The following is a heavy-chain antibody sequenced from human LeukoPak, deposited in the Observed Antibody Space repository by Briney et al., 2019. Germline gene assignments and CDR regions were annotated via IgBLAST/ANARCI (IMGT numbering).Heavy chain of an antibody. CDR2: INHSGST. Sequence: SETLSLTCAVYGGSFSGYYWSWIRQPPGKGLEWIGEINHSGSTNYNPSLKSRVTISVDTSKNQFSLKLSSLTAADTAVYYCARHYGGLYYDILTGYYPGGGYFDYWGQGTLVTVSS. J-gene: IGHJ4*02. V-gene: IGHV4-34*01. CDR3: ARHYGGLYYDILTGYYPGGGYFDY. CDR1: GGSFSGYY. D-gene: IGHD3-9*01.